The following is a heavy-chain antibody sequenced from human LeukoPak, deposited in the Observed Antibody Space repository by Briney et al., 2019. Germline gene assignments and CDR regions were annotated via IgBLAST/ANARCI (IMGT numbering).Heavy chain of an antibody. J-gene: IGHJ3*02. Sequence: GGSLRLSCAASGFTFSSYAMSWVRQAPGKGLEWVSAIRGSGGSTYYADSVKGRFTISRDNSKNTLHLQMNSLSAEDTAVYYCAKFVTGYSIFDAFDIWGQGTMVTVSS. CDR3: AKFVTGYSIFDAFDI. V-gene: IGHV3-23*01. D-gene: IGHD3-9*01. CDR1: GFTFSSYA. CDR2: IRGSGGST.